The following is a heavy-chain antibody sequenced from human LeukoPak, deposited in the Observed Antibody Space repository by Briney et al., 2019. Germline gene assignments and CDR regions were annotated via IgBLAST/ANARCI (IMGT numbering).Heavy chain of an antibody. CDR3: AKSMGGWYAFDI. V-gene: IGHV3-33*06. CDR1: GFSFTNYG. J-gene: IGHJ3*02. Sequence: GGSLRLSCAASGFSFTNYGFHWVRQAPGKGLEWVAVIWYDGSKELYADSVKGRFTISRDNSKNTLYLQMNTLRAEDTAVYHCAKSMGGWYAFDIWGQGTMVTVSS. D-gene: IGHD2-15*01. CDR2: IWYDGSKE.